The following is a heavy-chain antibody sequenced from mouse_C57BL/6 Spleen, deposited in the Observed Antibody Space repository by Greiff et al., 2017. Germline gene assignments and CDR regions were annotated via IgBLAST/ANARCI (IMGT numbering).Heavy chain of an antibody. CDR3: ARGFTAGTMDY. V-gene: IGHV5-16*01. CDR1: GFTFSDYY. D-gene: IGHD3-1*01. CDR2: INYDGIIT. Sequence: EVNLVASEGGLVQPGSSMKLSCTASGFTFSDYYMAWVRQVPEKGLEWVANINYDGIITSYLASLKSRFIISRDNAKNILYLQMSSLKSEDTDTYYCARGFTAGTMDYWGQGTSVTVSS. J-gene: IGHJ4*01.